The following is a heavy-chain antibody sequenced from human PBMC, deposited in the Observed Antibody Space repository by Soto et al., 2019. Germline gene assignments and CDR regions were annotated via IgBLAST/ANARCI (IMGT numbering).Heavy chain of an antibody. CDR1: GFTFSNAW. Sequence: EVQLVESGGGLVKPGGSLRLSCAASGFTFSNAWMNWVRQAPGKGLEWVGRIQSKADGGTTDYAAPLKGRFTILRDDSTSTLYLQMNSLKTEDTAVYYCTGVDFNYWGQGTLVTVSS. D-gene: IGHD3-16*01. CDR2: IQSKADGGTT. J-gene: IGHJ4*02. V-gene: IGHV3-15*07. CDR3: TGVDFNY.